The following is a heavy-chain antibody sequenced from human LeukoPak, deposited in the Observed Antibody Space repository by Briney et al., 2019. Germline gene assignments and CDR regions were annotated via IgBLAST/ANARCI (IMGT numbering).Heavy chain of an antibody. Sequence: PGGSLRLSCAASGFTFSSYWMSWVRQAPGKELEWVANIKQDGSEKYYVDSVKGRFTISRDNAKNSLYLQMNSLRAEDTALYYCAKDSNFQGIAAAGYLYGMDVWGHGTTVTVSS. J-gene: IGHJ6*02. V-gene: IGHV3-7*03. CDR3: AKDSNFQGIAAAGYLYGMDV. CDR2: IKQDGSEK. CDR1: GFTFSSYW. D-gene: IGHD6-13*01.